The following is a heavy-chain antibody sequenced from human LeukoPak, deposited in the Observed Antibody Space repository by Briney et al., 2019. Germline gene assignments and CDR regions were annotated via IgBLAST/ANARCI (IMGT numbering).Heavy chain of an antibody. V-gene: IGHV3-66*01. Sequence: GGSLRLFCAASGFTFSSNYMRWVRQASGKGLEWVSVIYSGGSTYYADSVKGRFTISRENAKNTLYLQMNSLRAEDPAVYYCAGVEAAAGTLYAFVIWRQGTIVTVSS. CDR1: GFTFSSNY. D-gene: IGHD6-13*01. CDR2: IYSGGST. CDR3: AGVEAAAGTLYAFVI. J-gene: IGHJ3*02.